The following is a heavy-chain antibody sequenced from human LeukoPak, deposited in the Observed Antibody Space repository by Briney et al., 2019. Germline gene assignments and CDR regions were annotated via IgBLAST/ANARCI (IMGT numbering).Heavy chain of an antibody. D-gene: IGHD3-22*01. V-gene: IGHV1-69*06. CDR3: ARGLVGYYYDSSGSVRAFDI. Sequence: ASVTVSFKASGGTFISYAISWVRQAPGQGLEWMGGIIPIFGTANYAQKFQGRVTITADKSTSTAYMELSSLRSEDTAVYYCARGLVGYYYDSSGSVRAFDIWGQGTMVTVSS. CDR1: GGTFISYA. CDR2: IIPIFGTA. J-gene: IGHJ3*02.